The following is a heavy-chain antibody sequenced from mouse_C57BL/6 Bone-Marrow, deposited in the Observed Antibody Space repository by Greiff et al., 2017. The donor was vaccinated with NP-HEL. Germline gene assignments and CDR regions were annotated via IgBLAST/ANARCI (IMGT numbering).Heavy chain of an antibody. J-gene: IGHJ2*01. V-gene: IGHV14-2*01. Sequence: EVQVVESGAELVKPGASVKLSCTASGFNIKDYYMHWVKQRTEQGLEWIGRIDPEDGETKYAPKFQGKATITADTYSNTASLQLSSLTSEDTAVYYCAEIPAYYSNYHVGYWGQGTTLTVSS. CDR3: AEIPAYYSNYHVGY. D-gene: IGHD2-5*01. CDR1: GFNIKDYY. CDR2: IDPEDGET.